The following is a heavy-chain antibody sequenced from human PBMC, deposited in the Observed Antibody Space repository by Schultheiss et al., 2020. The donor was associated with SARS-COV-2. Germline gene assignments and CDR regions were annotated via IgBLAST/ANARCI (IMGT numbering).Heavy chain of an antibody. CDR1: GGSVSSGSYY. D-gene: IGHD6-19*01. CDR3: ARHAAVADTFDY. J-gene: IGHJ4*02. V-gene: IGHV4-61*01. CDR2: IYYSGST. Sequence: SETLSLTCTVSGGSVSSGSYYWSWIRQPPGKGLEWIGYIYYSGSTNYNPSLKSRVTISVDTSKNQFSLKLSSVTAADTAVYYCARHAAVADTFDYWGQGTLVTVSS.